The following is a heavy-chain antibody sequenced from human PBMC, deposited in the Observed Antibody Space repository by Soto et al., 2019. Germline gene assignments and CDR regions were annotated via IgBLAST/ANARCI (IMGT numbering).Heavy chain of an antibody. V-gene: IGHV1-69*01. CDR1: GGTFSSYA. D-gene: IGHD6-13*01. CDR2: IIPIFGTA. J-gene: IGHJ6*02. CDR3: ARDRVAAAGKRVVYYYGMDV. Sequence: QVQLVQSGAEVKKPGSSVKVSCKASGGTFSSYAISWVRQAPGQGLEWMGGIIPIFGTANYAQKFQGRVTITADESTSTAYMELSSLRSEVTAVYYCARDRVAAAGKRVVYYYGMDVWGQGTTVTVSS.